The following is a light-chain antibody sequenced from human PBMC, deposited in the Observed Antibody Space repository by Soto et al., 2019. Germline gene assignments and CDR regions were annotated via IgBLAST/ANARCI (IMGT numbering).Light chain of an antibody. CDR2: GAS. J-gene: IGKJ1*01. Sequence: EIVFTQSPCTLSLSPGERATLSCRASQSVSSSYLAWYQQKPGQAPRLLIYGASTRATDMPGRFSGRGSGTEFTLTISSLQSEDYAVYYCQQYRNWPRTFGQGTKVDIK. CDR1: QSVSSSY. CDR3: QQYRNWPRT. V-gene: IGKV3-15*01.